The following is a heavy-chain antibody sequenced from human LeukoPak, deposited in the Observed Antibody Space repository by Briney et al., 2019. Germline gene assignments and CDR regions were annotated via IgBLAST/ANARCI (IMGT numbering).Heavy chain of an antibody. CDR2: INHSGST. CDR1: GGSFSCYY. V-gene: IGHV4-34*01. J-gene: IGHJ6*02. CDR3: ARENGIAVAGTWYTGPQYYYYGMDV. Sequence: PSETLSLTCAVYGGSFSCYYWSWIRQPPGKGLEWIGEINHSGSTNYNPSLKSRVTISVDTSKNQFSLKLSSVTAADTAVYYCARENGIAVAGTWYTGPQYYYYGMDVWGQGTTVTVSS. D-gene: IGHD6-19*01.